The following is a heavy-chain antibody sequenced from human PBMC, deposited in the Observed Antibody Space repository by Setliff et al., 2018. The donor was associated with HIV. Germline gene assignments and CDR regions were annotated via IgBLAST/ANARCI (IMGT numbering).Heavy chain of an antibody. V-gene: IGHV4-61*09. Sequence: NPSETLSLTCTVSGGSISSGSYYWSWIRQPAGKGLEWIGHIYTSGSTNYNPSLRSRVTISVDTSKNQFSLKLSSVTAADTAVYYCARDRLYCSGGSCYSVGPNDVFDIWGQGTMVTVSS. D-gene: IGHD2-15*01. CDR1: GGSISSGSYY. CDR2: IYTSGST. CDR3: ARDRLYCSGGSCYSVGPNDVFDI. J-gene: IGHJ3*02.